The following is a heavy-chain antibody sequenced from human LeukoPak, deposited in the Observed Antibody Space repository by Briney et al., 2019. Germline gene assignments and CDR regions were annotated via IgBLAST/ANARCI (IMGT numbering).Heavy chain of an antibody. D-gene: IGHD6-6*01. CDR1: GGSISSSSYY. J-gene: IGHJ4*02. V-gene: IGHV4-39*07. Sequence: SETLSLTCTVSGGSISSSSYYWSWIRQPPGKGLEWIGEINHSGSTNYNPSLKSRVTISVDTSKNQFSLKLSSVTAADTAVYYCARGLAARPDLYYWGQGTLVTVSS. CDR3: ARGLAARPDLYY. CDR2: INHSGST.